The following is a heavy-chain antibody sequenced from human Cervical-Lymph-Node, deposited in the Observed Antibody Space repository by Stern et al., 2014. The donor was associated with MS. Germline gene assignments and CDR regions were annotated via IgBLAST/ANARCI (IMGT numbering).Heavy chain of an antibody. V-gene: IGHV4-31*03. CDR3: ARDDRGSSWYRFDF. CDR1: GGSISTDGYY. CDR2: IYYSGST. J-gene: IGHJ4*02. Sequence: VQLVESVPGVAKPSQTLSLTCTVSGGSISTDGYYWTWIRQHPGKGLAWIGYIYYSGSTYYNPSLKSRVTMSLDTSKNQFSLNLSSVTAADTAIYYCARDDRGSSWYRFDFWGQGTLVTVSS. D-gene: IGHD6-13*01.